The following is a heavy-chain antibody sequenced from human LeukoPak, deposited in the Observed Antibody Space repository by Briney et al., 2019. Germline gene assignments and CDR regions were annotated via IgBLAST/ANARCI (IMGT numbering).Heavy chain of an antibody. V-gene: IGHV3-48*01. CDR2: VSSSGTPI. D-gene: IGHD3-16*01. J-gene: IGHJ4*02. Sequence: PGESLRLSCAASGFTFSSYTMNWVRQSPGKGLKWVSYVSSSGTPIYYADSVKGRFTISRDNAKNSLYLQMNSLRAEDTAVYYCAREGARLTLDYWGQGTLVTVSS. CDR1: GFTFSSYT. CDR3: AREGARLTLDY.